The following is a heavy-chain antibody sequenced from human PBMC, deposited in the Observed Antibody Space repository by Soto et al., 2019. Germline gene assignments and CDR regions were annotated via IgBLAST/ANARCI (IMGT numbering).Heavy chain of an antibody. CDR1: GFTFSNAW. CDR2: IKSKTDGGTT. D-gene: IGHD3-3*01. J-gene: IGHJ6*02. V-gene: IGHV3-15*07. Sequence: PGGSLRLSCAASGFTFSNAWINWVRQAPGKGLEWVGRIKSKTDGGTTDYAAPVKGRFTISRDDSKNTLYLQMNSLKTEDTAVYYCTTDDYDFWSGYYPGYYYYGMDVWGQGTTVTVSS. CDR3: TTDDYDFWSGYYPGYYYYGMDV.